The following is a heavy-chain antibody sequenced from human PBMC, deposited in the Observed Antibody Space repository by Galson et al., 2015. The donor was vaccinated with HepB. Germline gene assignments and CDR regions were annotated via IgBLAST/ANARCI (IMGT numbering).Heavy chain of an antibody. V-gene: IGHV3-23*01. CDR1: GFTFDSHA. CDR3: AKGYGLFDS. J-gene: IGHJ5*01. Sequence: SLRLSCAASGFTFDSHAMSWVRQAPGKGLEWVSVISGRSDYTLYADSVKGRFTISRDNAKNTLYLQMNSLRGEDTAPYYCAKGYGLFDSWGQGTLVTVSS. D-gene: IGHD4-17*01. CDR2: ISGRSDYT.